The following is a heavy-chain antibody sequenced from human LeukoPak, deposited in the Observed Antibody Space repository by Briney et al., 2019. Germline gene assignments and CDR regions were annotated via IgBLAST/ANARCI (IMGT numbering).Heavy chain of an antibody. J-gene: IGHJ4*02. CDR3: ARTQLVEYTWGFDY. D-gene: IGHD3-16*01. Sequence: SETLSLTCAVYGGSFSGYYWSWIRQPPGKGLEWIGEINHSGSTNYNPSLKSRVTISVDTSKNQFSLKLSSVTAADTAVYYCARTQLVEYTWGFDYWGQGTLVTVSS. CDR2: INHSGST. V-gene: IGHV4-34*01. CDR1: GGSFSGYY.